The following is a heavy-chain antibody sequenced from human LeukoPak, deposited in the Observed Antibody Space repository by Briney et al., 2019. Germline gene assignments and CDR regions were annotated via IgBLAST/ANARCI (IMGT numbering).Heavy chain of an antibody. Sequence: GGSLRLSCAVSGFTVSSNYMSWVRQAPGKGLEWVGRIKSKTDGGTTDYAAPVKGRFTISRDDSKNTLYLQMNSLKTEDTAVYYCTDSYGSFDYWGQGTLVTVSS. CDR3: TDSYGSFDY. J-gene: IGHJ4*02. V-gene: IGHV3-15*01. D-gene: IGHD5-18*01. CDR1: GFTVSSNY. CDR2: IKSKTDGGTT.